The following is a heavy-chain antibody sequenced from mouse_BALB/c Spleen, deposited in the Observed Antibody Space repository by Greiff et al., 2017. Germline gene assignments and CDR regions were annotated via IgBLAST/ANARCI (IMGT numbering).Heavy chain of an antibody. CDR3: ARSMNRYDVGYFDV. Sequence: EVKLQESGPDLVKPSQSLSLTCTVTGYSITSGYSWHWIRQFPGNKLEWMGYIHYSGSTNYNPSLKSRISITRDTSKNQFFLQLNSVTTEDTATYYCARSMNRYDVGYFDVWGAGTTVTVSS. CDR2: IHYSGST. D-gene: IGHD2-14*01. CDR1: GYSITSGYS. V-gene: IGHV3-1*02. J-gene: IGHJ1*01.